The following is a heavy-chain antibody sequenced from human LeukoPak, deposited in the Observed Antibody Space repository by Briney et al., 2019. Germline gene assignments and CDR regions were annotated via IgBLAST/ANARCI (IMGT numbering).Heavy chain of an antibody. D-gene: IGHD6-19*01. CDR3: VKDQAGG. V-gene: IGHV3-30*02. CDR2: TRYDGTIR. CDR1: GFTFSDYG. Sequence: PGGSLRLSCAASGFTFSDYGMHWVRQAPGKGLEWVAFTRYDGTIRHYRGSVEGRFIISRDNSMNTLYLQMSSLRTGDTAVYYCVKDQAGGWGQGTLVTISA. J-gene: IGHJ4*02.